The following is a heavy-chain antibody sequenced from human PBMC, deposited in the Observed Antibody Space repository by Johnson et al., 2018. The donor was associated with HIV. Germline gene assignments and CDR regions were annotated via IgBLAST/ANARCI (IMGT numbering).Heavy chain of an antibody. D-gene: IGHD6-13*01. J-gene: IGHJ3*02. Sequence: VQLVESGGGLVKPGGSLRLSCAASGFTVSSNHMSWVRQAPGKGLEWVSFIYSGGTTYYADSVKGRFTISRDSSKNTLYLQMNSLRAEDTAVYYCARGDLAAAGNGAFDIWGQGTMVTVSS. V-gene: IGHV3-66*01. CDR3: ARGDLAAAGNGAFDI. CDR1: GFTVSSNH. CDR2: IYSGGTT.